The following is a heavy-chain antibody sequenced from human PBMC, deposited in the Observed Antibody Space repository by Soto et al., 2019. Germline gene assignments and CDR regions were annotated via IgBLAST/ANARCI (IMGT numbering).Heavy chain of an antibody. V-gene: IGHV4-34*01. CDR2: INHSGST. CDR1: GGSFSGYY. Sequence: SETLSLTCAVYGGSFSGYYWSWIRQPPGKGLEWVGEINHSGSTNYNPSLKSRVTISVDTSKNQFSLKLSSVTAADTAVYYCARGRAPPRGSYHRVLYFDYWGQGTLVTVSS. CDR3: ARGRAPPRGSYHRVLYFDY. D-gene: IGHD1-26*01. J-gene: IGHJ4*02.